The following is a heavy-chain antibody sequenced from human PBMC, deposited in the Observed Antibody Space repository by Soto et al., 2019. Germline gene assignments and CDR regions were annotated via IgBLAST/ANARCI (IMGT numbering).Heavy chain of an antibody. J-gene: IGHJ4*02. V-gene: IGHV3-9*01. CDR2: ISWDGAYI. CDR3: TRDIFRTITTIDS. CDR1: GFNFDDYA. Sequence: EVQLVESGGGLVQPGRSLRLSCAASGFNFDDYAMNWVRHDPGKGLEWVSGISWDGAYIGYADAVKRRFTIPRDNAKNSLTLQMNSLRPEDTALYYCTRDIFRTITTIDSWGQGTLVTVSS. D-gene: IGHD1-1*01.